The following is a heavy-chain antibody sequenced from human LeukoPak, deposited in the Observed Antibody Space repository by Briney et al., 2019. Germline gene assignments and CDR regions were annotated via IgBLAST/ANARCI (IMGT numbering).Heavy chain of an antibody. J-gene: IGHJ6*03. CDR2: IIPIFGTA. V-gene: IGHV1-69*05. CDR3: VGTTVTTVHYMDV. D-gene: IGHD4-17*01. Sequence: SVKFSCKASGGTFSSYAISWVRQAPGQGLEWMGGIIPIFGTANYAQKFQGRVTITTNDSTSTAYMELSSLRSEDTAVYYCVGTTVTTVHYMDVWGKGTTVTVSS. CDR1: GGTFSSYA.